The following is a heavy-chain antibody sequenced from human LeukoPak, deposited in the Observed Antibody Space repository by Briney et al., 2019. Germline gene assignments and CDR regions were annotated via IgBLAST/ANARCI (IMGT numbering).Heavy chain of an antibody. V-gene: IGHV3-30*02. D-gene: IGHD2-2*01. CDR2: IQYDGSIK. CDR3: TKEGTRCCQDDY. Sequence: GGSLRLSRAASGFTFSSSGMHWVRQAPAKGLDGVAFIQYDGSIKYYVDPVKDRFTISRDNSKNTLYLQMNSLRAEDTAVYYCTKEGTRCCQDDYWGQGTLVSVPS. CDR1: GFTFSSSG. J-gene: IGHJ4*02.